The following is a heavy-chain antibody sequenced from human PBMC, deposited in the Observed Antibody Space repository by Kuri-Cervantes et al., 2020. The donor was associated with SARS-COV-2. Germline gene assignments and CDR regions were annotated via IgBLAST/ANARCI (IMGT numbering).Heavy chain of an antibody. CDR1: GGTFSSYA. CDR2: IIPIFGTA. CDR3: ARVSDMYYDFWSGIGDVGYYYYYMDV. J-gene: IGHJ6*03. Sequence: SVKVSCKASGGTFSSYAISWVRQAPGQGLEWMGGIIPIFGTANYAQKFQGRVTITADESMSTAYMELSSLRSEDTAVYYCARVSDMYYDFWSGIGDVGYYYYYMDVWGKGTTVTVSS. V-gene: IGHV1-69*13. D-gene: IGHD3-3*01.